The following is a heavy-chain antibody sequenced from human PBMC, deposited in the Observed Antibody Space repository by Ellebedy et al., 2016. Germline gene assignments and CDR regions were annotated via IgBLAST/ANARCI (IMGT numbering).Heavy chain of an antibody. Sequence: SETLSLXXTVSGGSISSYHWSWIRQPPGKGLEWIGYIYYSGSTNYNPSLKSRVTISVDTSKNQFSLKLSSVTAADTAVYYCARYTRGGLLFHWFDPWGQGTLVTVSS. CDR3: ARYTRGGLLFHWFDP. CDR2: IYYSGST. D-gene: IGHD2-21*02. J-gene: IGHJ5*02. CDR1: GGSISSYH. V-gene: IGHV4-59*01.